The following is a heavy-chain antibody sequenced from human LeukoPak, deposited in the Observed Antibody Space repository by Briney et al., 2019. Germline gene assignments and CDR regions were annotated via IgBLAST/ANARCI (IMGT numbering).Heavy chain of an antibody. CDR1: GFIVSSNY. D-gene: IGHD2-2*02. V-gene: IGHV3-53*05. J-gene: IGHJ5*02. CDR2: LYSGGTT. CDR3: ARVGYCSSTSCYMANWFDP. Sequence: GGSLRLSCAASGFIVSSNYMSWVRQAPGRGLEWVSVLYSGGTTYYADSVKGRFTISRDNSKNMVYLQMNSLRAEDTAVYYCARVGYCSSTSCYMANWFDPWGQGTLVTVSS.